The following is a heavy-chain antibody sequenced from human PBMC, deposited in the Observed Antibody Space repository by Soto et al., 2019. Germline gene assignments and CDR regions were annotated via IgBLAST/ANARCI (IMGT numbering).Heavy chain of an antibody. D-gene: IGHD6-13*01. J-gene: IGHJ4*02. V-gene: IGHV3-23*01. CDR1: GFTFSSYA. Sequence: TGGSLRLSCAASGFTFSSYAMSWVRQAPGKGLEWVSAISGSGGSTYYADSVKGRFTISRDNSKNTLYLQMNSLRAEDTAVYYCAKLAPAPRKQQLVPFDYWGQGTLVTVSS. CDR3: AKLAPAPRKQQLVPFDY. CDR2: ISGSGGST.